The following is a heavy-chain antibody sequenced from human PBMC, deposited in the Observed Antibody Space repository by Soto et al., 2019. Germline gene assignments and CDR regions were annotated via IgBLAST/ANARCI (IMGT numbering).Heavy chain of an antibody. J-gene: IGHJ6*02. CDR3: ARALPGIAVAGTNYYYYYGMDV. D-gene: IGHD6-19*01. CDR1: GGSFSGYY. Sequence: SETLSLTCAVYGGSFSGYYWSWIRQPPGKGLEWIGEINHSGSTNYNPSLKSRVTISVDTSKNQFSLKLSSVTAADTAVYYCARALPGIAVAGTNYYYYYGMDVWGQGTTVTVSS. CDR2: INHSGST. V-gene: IGHV4-34*01.